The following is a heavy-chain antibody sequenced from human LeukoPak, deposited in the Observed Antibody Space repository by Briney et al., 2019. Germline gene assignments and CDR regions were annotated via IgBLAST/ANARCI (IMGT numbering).Heavy chain of an antibody. V-gene: IGHV1-24*01. D-gene: IGHD6-13*01. J-gene: IGHJ4*02. CDR1: GFPLSELS. CDR3: ATDPMGASYSDVHVN. Sequence: GASVKVSCKVSGFPLSELSMYWVRQAPGKGREWIGGFDPADVGTFYAQKFQARVTITADTSTHTFYVLVNSLRSDDTAVCYCATDPMGASYSDVHVNWGQGTLVAVSS. CDR2: FDPADVGT.